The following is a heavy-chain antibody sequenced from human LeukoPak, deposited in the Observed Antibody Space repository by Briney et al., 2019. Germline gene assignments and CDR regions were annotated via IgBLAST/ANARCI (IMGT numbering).Heavy chain of an antibody. CDR2: IYYSGST. V-gene: IGHV4-61*01. CDR3: ARDPGSSYVDYYYYYMDV. Sequence: SETLSVTCTVSGGSISSSSYYWGWIRQPPGKGLEWIGYIYYSGSTNYNPSLKSRVTISVDTSKNQFSLKLSSVTAADTAVYYCARDPGSSYVDYYYYYMDVWGKGTTVTVSS. J-gene: IGHJ6*03. CDR1: GGSISSSSYY. D-gene: IGHD6-13*01.